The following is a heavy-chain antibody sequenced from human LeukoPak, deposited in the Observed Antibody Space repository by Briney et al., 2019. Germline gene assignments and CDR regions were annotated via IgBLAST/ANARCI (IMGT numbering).Heavy chain of an antibody. V-gene: IGHV3-33*03. CDR1: GFTFSSYG. Sequence: GGSLRLSCAASGFTFSSYGMHWVHQAPGKGLEWVAVIWYDGSNKYYADSVKGRFSISRDNAKNTLYLQMNSLRSEDTAVYYCAKEPHSDYSDHTDSFDIWGQGTMVTVSS. J-gene: IGHJ3*02. CDR3: AKEPHSDYSDHTDSFDI. D-gene: IGHD4-17*01. CDR2: IWYDGSNK.